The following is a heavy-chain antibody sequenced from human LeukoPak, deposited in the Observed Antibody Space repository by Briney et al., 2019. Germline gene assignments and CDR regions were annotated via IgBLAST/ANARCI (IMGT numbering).Heavy chain of an antibody. CDR2: IIPILGIA. J-gene: IGHJ6*02. Sequence: SVKVSCKASGGTFSSYAISWVRQAPGQGLEWMGRIIPILGIANYAQKFQGRVTITADKSTSTAYMELSSLRSEDTAVYYCARAKQLPYGDYYYYGMDVWGQGTTVTVSS. CDR3: ARAKQLPYGDYYYYGMDV. V-gene: IGHV1-69*04. CDR1: GGTFSSYA. D-gene: IGHD6-13*01.